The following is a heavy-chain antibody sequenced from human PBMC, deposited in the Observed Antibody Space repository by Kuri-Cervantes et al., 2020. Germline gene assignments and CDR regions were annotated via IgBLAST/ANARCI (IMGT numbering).Heavy chain of an antibody. CDR3: AREGKDDILTGSFDY. V-gene: IGHV3-11*04. D-gene: IGHD3-9*01. CDR1: GGSISSTSYY. Sequence: GGSLRLSCTVSGGSISSTSYYWGWIRQPPGKGLEWVSYISSSGSTIYYADSVKGRFTISRDNAKNSPYLQMNSLRAEDTAVYYCAREGKDDILTGSFDYWGQGTLVTVSS. J-gene: IGHJ4*02. CDR2: ISSSGSTI.